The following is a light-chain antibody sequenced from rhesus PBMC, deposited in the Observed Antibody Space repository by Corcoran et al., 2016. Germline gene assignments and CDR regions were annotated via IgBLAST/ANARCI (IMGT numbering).Light chain of an antibody. CDR1: QGISSY. J-gene: IGKJ4*01. CDR2: YAS. V-gene: IGKV1-37*01. CDR3: QQYNSAPPT. Sequence: DIQMTQSPSSLSASVGDTVTITCRASQGISSYLAWYQQKPGKAPKPLIYYASNLESGVPSRFSGSGSGTEFTLTISSLHPAAFATCYCQQYNSAPPTFGGGTKVEIK.